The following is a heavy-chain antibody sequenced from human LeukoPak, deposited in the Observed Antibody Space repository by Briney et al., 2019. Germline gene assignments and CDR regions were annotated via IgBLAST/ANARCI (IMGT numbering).Heavy chain of an antibody. D-gene: IGHD2-2*01. Sequence: GESLKISCKGSGYSFTSYWIGWARQMPGKGLEWMGIIYPGDSDTRYSPSFQGQVTISADKSISTAYLQWSSLKASDTAMYYCARRAYPYCSSTSCYSGWFDPWGQGTLVTVSS. CDR3: ARRAYPYCSSTSCYSGWFDP. V-gene: IGHV5-51*01. J-gene: IGHJ5*02. CDR1: GYSFTSYW. CDR2: IYPGDSDT.